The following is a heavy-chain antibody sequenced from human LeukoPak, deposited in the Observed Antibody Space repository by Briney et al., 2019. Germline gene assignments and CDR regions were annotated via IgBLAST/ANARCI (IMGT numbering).Heavy chain of an antibody. V-gene: IGHV4-39*07. Sequence: SETLSLTCTVSGGSISSSSYYWGWIRQPPGKGLEWIGSIYYSGSTYYNPSLKSRVTISVDTSKNQFSLKLSSVTAADTAVYYCARYSSSLTAFDYWGQGTLVTVSS. J-gene: IGHJ4*02. D-gene: IGHD6-13*01. CDR1: GGSISSSSYY. CDR3: ARYSSSLTAFDY. CDR2: IYYSGST.